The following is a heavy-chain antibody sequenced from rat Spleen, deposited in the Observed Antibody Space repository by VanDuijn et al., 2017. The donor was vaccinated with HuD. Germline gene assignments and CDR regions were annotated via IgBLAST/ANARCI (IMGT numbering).Heavy chain of an antibody. J-gene: IGHJ4*01. V-gene: IGHV5-25*01. CDR3: ARLEGIYVMDA. CDR1: GFTFSNHD. D-gene: IGHD1-11*01. Sequence: EVQLVESGGGLVRPGRSLKLSCAASGFTFSNHDMAWVRQAPTKGLEWVASISTGGGNTYYRDSVKGQFTISRDNAKSTLYLQMDSLRSEDTATYYCARLEGIYVMDAWGQGASVTVSS. CDR2: ISTGGGNT.